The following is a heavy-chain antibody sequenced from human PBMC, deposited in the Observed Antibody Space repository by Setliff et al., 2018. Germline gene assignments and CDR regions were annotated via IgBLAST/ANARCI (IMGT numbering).Heavy chain of an antibody. CDR3: ARDRGVGAWGSPQFDY. J-gene: IGHJ4*02. D-gene: IGHD1-26*01. Sequence: PSETLSLSCAASGFSFSSYGIHWVRQAPGKGLEWIGYIYYSGSTNYNPSLKSRVTISVDTSKNQFSLKLSSVTAADTAVYYCARDRGVGAWGSPQFDYWGQGTLVTVSS. V-gene: IGHV4-59*01. CDR2: IYYSGST. CDR1: GFSFSSYG.